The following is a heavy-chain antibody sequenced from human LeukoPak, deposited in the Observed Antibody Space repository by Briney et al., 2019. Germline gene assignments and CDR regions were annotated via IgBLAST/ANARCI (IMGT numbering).Heavy chain of an antibody. CDR3: TRRVSATRWFDP. Sequence: PGGSLRLSCAASGFTFSSYWMHWVRQAPGKGLVWVSRINSDGSTTNYADYVKGRFTIYRDNADNTMYLPMNSLRVEDTAVYYCTRRVSATRWFDPWGQGTLVTVSS. V-gene: IGHV3-74*01. D-gene: IGHD2-15*01. CDR2: INSDGSTT. CDR1: GFTFSSYW. J-gene: IGHJ5*02.